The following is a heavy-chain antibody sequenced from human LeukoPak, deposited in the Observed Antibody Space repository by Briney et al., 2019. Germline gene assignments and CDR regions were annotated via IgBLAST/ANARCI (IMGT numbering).Heavy chain of an antibody. Sequence: PSETLSLTCTVSGGSISSSSYYWGWIRQPPGKGLEWIASIYYSGTTYYNPSLKSRVTISVDTSKNQFSLKLSSVAAADTAVYYCERQGRSAVTTIDYWGQGTLVTVSS. CDR1: GGSISSSSYY. J-gene: IGHJ4*02. CDR3: ERQGRSAVTTIDY. D-gene: IGHD4-17*01. CDR2: IYYSGTT. V-gene: IGHV4-39*01.